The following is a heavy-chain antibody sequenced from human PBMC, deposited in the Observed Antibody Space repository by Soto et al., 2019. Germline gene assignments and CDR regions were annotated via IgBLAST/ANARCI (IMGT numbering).Heavy chain of an antibody. CDR2: VKTKAEGATT. CDR3: TSRIRTTNDN. J-gene: IGHJ4*02. V-gene: IGHV3-15*07. Sequence: EVQLVESGRGLVKPGESLRLSCVASGFPFTTVWMNWVRQAPGKGPEWLGRVKTKAEGATTDYAAPAKGRFTILRDDSINTVYLQMTSLRIEDTALYYCTSRIRTTNDNWGQGTLVTVSS. D-gene: IGHD1-1*01. CDR1: GFPFTTVW.